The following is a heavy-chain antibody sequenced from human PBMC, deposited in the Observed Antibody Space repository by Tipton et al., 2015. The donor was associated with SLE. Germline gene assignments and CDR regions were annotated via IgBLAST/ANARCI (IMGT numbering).Heavy chain of an antibody. CDR2: IYYSGST. V-gene: IGHV4-39*07. J-gene: IGHJ3*02. D-gene: IGHD3-10*01. CDR3: ARGGTMVQGEANDAFDI. Sequence: LRLSCTVSGGSISSSSYYWGWIRQPPGKGLEWIGSIYYSGSTYYNPSLKSRVTISVDTSKNQFSLKLSSVTAADTAVYYCARGGTMVQGEANDAFDIWGQGTMVTVSS. CDR1: GGSISSSSYY.